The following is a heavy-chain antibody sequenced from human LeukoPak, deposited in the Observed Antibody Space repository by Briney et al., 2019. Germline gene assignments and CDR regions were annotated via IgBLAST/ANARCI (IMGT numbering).Heavy chain of an antibody. CDR2: IYSGGST. J-gene: IGHJ6*02. V-gene: IGHV3-66*01. D-gene: IGHD3-16*01. CDR1: GFTFSDHY. Sequence: PGGSLRLSCAASGSGFTFSDHYMDWVRQAPGKGLEWVSVIYSGGSTYYADSVKGRFTISRDNSKNTLYLQMNSLRAEDTAVYYCASWVSARRVDVWGQGTTVTVSS. CDR3: ASWVSARRVDV.